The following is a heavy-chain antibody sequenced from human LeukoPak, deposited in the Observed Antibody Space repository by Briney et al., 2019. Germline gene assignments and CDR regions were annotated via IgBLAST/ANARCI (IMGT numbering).Heavy chain of an antibody. Sequence: PSETLSLTCAVYGGSFSGYYWSWLRQPPGKGLEWIGEINHSGSTNYNPSLKSRVTISVGTSKNQFSLKLSSVTAADTAVYYCARWGSNMAREKGDHWGQGILVTVSS. D-gene: IGHD3-10*01. CDR3: ARWGSNMAREKGDH. J-gene: IGHJ4*02. CDR1: GGSFSGYY. V-gene: IGHV4-34*01. CDR2: INHSGST.